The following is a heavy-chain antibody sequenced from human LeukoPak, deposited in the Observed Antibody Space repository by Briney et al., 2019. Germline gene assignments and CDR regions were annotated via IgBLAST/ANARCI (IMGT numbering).Heavy chain of an antibody. CDR1: GYTFTSYG. CDR3: ARDPLGGFGELSNDY. CDR2: ISAYNGNT. V-gene: IGHV1-18*01. J-gene: IGHJ4*02. Sequence: ASVKVSCKASGYTFTSYGISWVRQAPGQGLEWMGWISAYNGNTNYARKLQGRVTMTTDTSTSTAYMELRSLRSDDTAVYYCARDPLGGFGELSNDYWGQGTLVTVSS. D-gene: IGHD3-10*01.